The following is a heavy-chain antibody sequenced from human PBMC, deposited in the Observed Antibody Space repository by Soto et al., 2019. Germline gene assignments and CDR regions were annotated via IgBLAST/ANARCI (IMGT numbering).Heavy chain of an antibody. D-gene: IGHD2-15*01. CDR3: ARRATPFGTSNAFHI. V-gene: IGHV5-51*01. CDR2: IYPGDSDT. Sequence: GESLKISCKGSGYSFTTYWIGWVRQMPGKGLEWMGIIYPGDSDTRYSPSFKGQVTISADKSISTAYLQWSRMKASDTAMYYCARRATPFGTSNAFHICGHRTMITVSS. J-gene: IGHJ3*02. CDR1: GYSFTTYW.